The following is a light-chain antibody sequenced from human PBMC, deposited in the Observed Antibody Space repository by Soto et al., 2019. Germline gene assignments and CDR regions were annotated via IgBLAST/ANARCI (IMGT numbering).Light chain of an antibody. Sequence: QSALTQPASVSGSPGQSITISCTGISSDVGGYNYVSWYQQHPGKAPKLMIYDVSNRPSGVSNRFSGSKSGNTASLTISGLQAEDDADYYCSSYTSSSTQVFGTGTKVTVL. CDR2: DVS. CDR1: SSDVGGYNY. J-gene: IGLJ1*01. V-gene: IGLV2-14*01. CDR3: SSYTSSSTQV.